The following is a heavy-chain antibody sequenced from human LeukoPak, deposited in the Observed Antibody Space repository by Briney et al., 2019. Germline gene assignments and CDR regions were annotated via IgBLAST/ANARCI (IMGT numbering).Heavy chain of an antibody. CDR1: GFTFSNAW. CDR2: IKSKTDGGTT. D-gene: IGHD3-3*01. Sequence: GGSLRLSCAASGFTFSNAWMSWVRQAPGKGLEWVGRIKSKTDGGTTDYAAPVKGRFTISRDDSKNTLYLQMNSLKTEDTAVYYCTTNGITIFGPILYYFDYWGQGTLVTVSS. CDR3: TTNGITIFGPILYYFDY. V-gene: IGHV3-15*01. J-gene: IGHJ4*02.